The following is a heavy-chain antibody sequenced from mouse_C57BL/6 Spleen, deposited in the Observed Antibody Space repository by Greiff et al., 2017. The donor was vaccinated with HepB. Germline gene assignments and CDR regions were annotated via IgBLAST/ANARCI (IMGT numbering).Heavy chain of an antibody. CDR2: IDPEDGDT. J-gene: IGHJ2*01. D-gene: IGHD1-1*01. Sequence: EVQLQQSGAELVKPGASVKLSCTASGFNIKDYYMHWVKQRTEQGLEWIGRIDPEDGDTKYAPKFQGKATITADTSSNTAYLQLSSLTSEDTAVYYCARGNYYGSSHHYWGQGTTLTVSS. CDR1: GFNIKDYY. CDR3: ARGNYYGSSHHY. V-gene: IGHV14-2*01.